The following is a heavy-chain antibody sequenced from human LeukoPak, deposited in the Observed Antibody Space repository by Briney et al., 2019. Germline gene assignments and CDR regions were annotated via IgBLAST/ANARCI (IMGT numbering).Heavy chain of an antibody. J-gene: IGHJ6*03. Sequence: EASVKVSCKASGGTFSSYAISWVRQAPGQGLEWMGGIIPIFGTANYAQKFQGRVTMTRDMSTSTVYMELSSLRSEDTAVYYCARELGSGSMDVWGKGTTVTISS. CDR3: ARELGSGSMDV. D-gene: IGHD3-10*01. V-gene: IGHV1-69*05. CDR2: IIPIFGTA. CDR1: GGTFSSYA.